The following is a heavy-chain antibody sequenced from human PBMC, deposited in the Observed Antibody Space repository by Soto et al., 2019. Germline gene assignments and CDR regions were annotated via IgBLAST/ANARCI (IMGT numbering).Heavy chain of an antibody. Sequence: VQLLDSGGGLMQPGGSLRVSCAASGFTFSNYAMNWARQAPGKGPEWVSAISSSSGGDTYYADSVKGRFTISRDNSKNTLHLQMNSLRVEATAIYYCAKGALGGRSGYDLDYWGQGTLVTVSS. V-gene: IGHV3-23*01. D-gene: IGHD3-3*01. CDR1: GFTFSNYA. CDR3: AKGALGGRSGYDLDY. J-gene: IGHJ4*02. CDR2: ISSSSGGDT.